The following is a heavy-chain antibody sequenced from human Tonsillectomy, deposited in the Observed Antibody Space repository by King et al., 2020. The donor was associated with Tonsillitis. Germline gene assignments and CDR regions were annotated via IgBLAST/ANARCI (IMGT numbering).Heavy chain of an antibody. Sequence: QLVQSGAEVKKPGSSVKVSCKASGGTFSSYAISWVRQAPGQGLEWMGRIIPILGIANYAQKFQGRVTITADKSTSTAYMERSSLRSEDTAVYYCATRGSEPSDYWGQGTLVTVSS. V-gene: IGHV1-69*09. D-gene: IGHD1-14*01. J-gene: IGHJ4*02. CDR1: GGTFSSYA. CDR2: IIPILGIA. CDR3: ATRGSEPSDY.